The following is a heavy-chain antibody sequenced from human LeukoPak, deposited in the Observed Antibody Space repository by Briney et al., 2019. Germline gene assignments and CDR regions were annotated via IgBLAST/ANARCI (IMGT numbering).Heavy chain of an antibody. CDR2: ISSSGSTI. J-gene: IGHJ1*01. CDR1: GFTFSSYE. V-gene: IGHV3-48*03. Sequence: PGGSLRLSCAASGFTFSSYEMNWVRQAPGKGLEWVSYISSSGSTIYYADSVKGRFTISRDNAKNSLYLQMNSLTAEDTAVYYCARTHGPLPQHWGQGTLVTVSS. CDR3: ARTHGPLPQH.